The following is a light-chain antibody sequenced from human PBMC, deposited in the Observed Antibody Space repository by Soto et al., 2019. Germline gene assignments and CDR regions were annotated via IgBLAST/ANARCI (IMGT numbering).Light chain of an antibody. J-gene: IGKJ2*01. V-gene: IGKV1-39*01. Sequence: DIQMTQSPSSLSASVGDRVTITCRASQSITSYLNRYQQKPGKAPKFLMYAASTLQSGVPSRFSGSGSGTEFTLTISSLQPEDFATYYCQQSDSTPYTFGQGTKLEIK. CDR2: AAS. CDR1: QSITSY. CDR3: QQSDSTPYT.